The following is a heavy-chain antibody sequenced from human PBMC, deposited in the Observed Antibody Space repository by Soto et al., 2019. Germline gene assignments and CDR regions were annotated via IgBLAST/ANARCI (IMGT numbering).Heavy chain of an antibody. CDR1: GGSIDSGASS. V-gene: IGHV4-30-2*01. D-gene: IGHD6-19*01. Sequence: SETLSLTCAVSGGSIDSGASSLSWIRQPPGKGLEWIGYVTHSGTAYSIPSLNGRLTLSVDSSQTQFSLKLTSVTAADSAFYYCARIHWAQSSLDYWGRGILVTVSS. CDR2: VTHSGTA. CDR3: ARIHWAQSSLDY. J-gene: IGHJ4*02.